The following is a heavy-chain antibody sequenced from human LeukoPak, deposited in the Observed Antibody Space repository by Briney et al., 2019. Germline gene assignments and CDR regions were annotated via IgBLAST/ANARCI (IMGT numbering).Heavy chain of an antibody. J-gene: IGHJ6*02. Sequence: SQTLPLTCTVSGGSIRSDDYYWSWIRQPPGKGLEWIGYIFYTGNTHYNPSLQSRVTFSVDTSKNQFSLKLSSVTAADTAVYFCATVVVVAATNYYYYATDVWGQGTAVTVSS. D-gene: IGHD2-15*01. CDR2: IFYTGNT. CDR3: ATVVVVAATNYYYYATDV. CDR1: GGSIRSDDYY. V-gene: IGHV4-30-4*01.